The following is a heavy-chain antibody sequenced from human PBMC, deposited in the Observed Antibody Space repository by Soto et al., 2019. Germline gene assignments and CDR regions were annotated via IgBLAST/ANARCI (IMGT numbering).Heavy chain of an antibody. D-gene: IGHD3-10*01. CDR1: GGTFSNSA. J-gene: IGHJ3*02. Sequence: GASVKVSCKASGGTFSNSAISWVRQAPGQGLEWMGRIIPILGIANYAQKFQGRVTITADKSTSTAYMELSSLRSEDTAVYYCARDPDGSHYEDLPGHIWGQGTMVTVSS. CDR2: IIPILGIA. V-gene: IGHV1-69*04. CDR3: ARDPDGSHYEDLPGHI.